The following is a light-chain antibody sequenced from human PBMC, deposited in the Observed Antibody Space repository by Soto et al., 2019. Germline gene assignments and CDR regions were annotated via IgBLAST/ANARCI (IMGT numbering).Light chain of an antibody. Sequence: QSALTQPASVSGSPGQSITISCTGTSSDVGGHNYVSWYQQHPAKAPKLMIYDVTDRPSGVSNRFSGSKSGNTASLTISGLQAEDEADYYCSSYTSSRTVVFGGGTKLTVL. CDR1: SSDVGGHNY. CDR3: SSYTSSRTVV. V-gene: IGLV2-14*01. J-gene: IGLJ2*01. CDR2: DVT.